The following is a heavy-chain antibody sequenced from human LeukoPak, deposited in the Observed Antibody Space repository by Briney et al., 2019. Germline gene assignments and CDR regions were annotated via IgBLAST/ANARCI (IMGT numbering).Heavy chain of an antibody. J-gene: IGHJ6*03. CDR3: ARAPFAPRVAWGGTYYYYYYMDV. CDR2: IYTSGST. D-gene: IGHD3-16*01. Sequence: SSETLSLTCTVSGYSISSSYYWSWIRQPAGKGLEWIGRIYTSGSTNYNPSLKSRVTMSVDTSKNQFSLKLSSVTAADTAVYYCARAPFAPRVAWGGTYYYYYYMDVWGKGTTVTVSS. CDR1: GYSISSSYY. V-gene: IGHV4-4*07.